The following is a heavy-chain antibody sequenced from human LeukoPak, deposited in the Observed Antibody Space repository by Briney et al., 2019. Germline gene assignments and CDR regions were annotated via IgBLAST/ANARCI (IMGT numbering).Heavy chain of an antibody. J-gene: IGHJ4*02. D-gene: IGHD3-22*01. CDR3: VYYYDSSGYYSLDY. V-gene: IGHV3-30*02. CDR2: IQSDGSIE. CDR1: GFTFSYYG. Sequence: GGSLRLSCAASGFTFSYYGMHWVRQAPGKGLEWVAAIQSDGSIEYYADSVKGRLIISRDNSKNTLFLQMNSLRAEDTAVYYCVYYYDSSGYYSLDYWGQGTLVTVSS.